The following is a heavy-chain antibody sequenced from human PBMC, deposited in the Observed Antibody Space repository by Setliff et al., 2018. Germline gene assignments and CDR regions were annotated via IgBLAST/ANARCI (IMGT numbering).Heavy chain of an antibody. D-gene: IGHD3-10*01. CDR3: ARHATYYYGSGNLPFDH. CDR2: IMDGRDT. Sequence: SETLSLTCSVSGASISTTYYYWSWIRQSPGKTLEWIGEIMDGRDTVYNPSLNSRVTISFDTSRNQFSLELSSVTAADTAVYYCARHATYYYGSGNLPFDHWAQGSLVTVSS. CDR1: GASISTTYYY. V-gene: IGHV4-39*01. J-gene: IGHJ4*02.